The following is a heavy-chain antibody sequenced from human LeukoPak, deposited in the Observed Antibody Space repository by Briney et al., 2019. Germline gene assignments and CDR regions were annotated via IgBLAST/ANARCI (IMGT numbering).Heavy chain of an antibody. V-gene: IGHV3-48*02. D-gene: IGHD2-15*01. CDR1: GFTFSRFG. CDR2: ISSSSSAI. Sequence: GGSLRLSCAASGFTFSRFGMNWVRQAPGEGLEWISYISSSSSAIYYADSVKGRFTISRDNAKNSLYLQMSSLRDEDTAVYYCAQKGGTDHWGQGTLVTVSS. J-gene: IGHJ4*02. CDR3: AQKGGTDH.